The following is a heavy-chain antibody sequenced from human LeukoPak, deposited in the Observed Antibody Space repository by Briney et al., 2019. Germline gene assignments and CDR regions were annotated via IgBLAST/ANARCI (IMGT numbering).Heavy chain of an antibody. CDR3: ARHGDSSSWSFYYYYGMDV. Sequence: PSETLSLTCAVSGGSISSSSYYWGWIRQPPGKGLEWIGSIYYSGSTYYNPSLKSRVTISVDTSKNQFSLKLSSVTAADTAVYYCARHGDSSSWSFYYYYGMDVWGQGTTVTVSS. V-gene: IGHV4-39*01. D-gene: IGHD6-13*01. CDR2: IYYSGST. CDR1: GGSISSSSYY. J-gene: IGHJ6*02.